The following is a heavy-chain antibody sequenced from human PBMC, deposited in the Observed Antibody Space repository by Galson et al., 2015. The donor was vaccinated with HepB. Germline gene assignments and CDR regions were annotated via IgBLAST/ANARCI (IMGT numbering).Heavy chain of an antibody. CDR2: ISGSGDFT. V-gene: IGHV3-23*01. Sequence: LRLSCAVSGVTFSSYAMNWVRQAPGRGLEWVSAISGSGDFTYNTDSVKGRFTISRDNSKNTLNLEMSSLRAEDTAIYYCVKQGRRGQLWDHDGFDIWGQGTMVTVSS. J-gene: IGHJ3*02. CDR1: GVTFSSYA. D-gene: IGHD5-18*01. CDR3: VKQGRRGQLWDHDGFDI.